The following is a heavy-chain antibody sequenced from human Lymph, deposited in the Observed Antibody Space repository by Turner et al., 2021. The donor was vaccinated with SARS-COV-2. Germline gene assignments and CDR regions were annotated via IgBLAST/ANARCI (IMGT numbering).Heavy chain of an antibody. J-gene: IGHJ4*02. CDR1: GFTFSYYW. D-gene: IGHD1-26*01. V-gene: IGHV3-7*01. Sequence: EVQLVEAGGGLVQPGGSLRVSCAASGFTFSYYWMSWVRQAPGKGLEWVANIKQDGSEKYYVDSVKRRFTISRDNAKNSLFLQMNSLRAEDTAVYYCARMGSSSWYFDYWGQGTLVTVSS. CDR3: ARMGSSSWYFDY. CDR2: IKQDGSEK.